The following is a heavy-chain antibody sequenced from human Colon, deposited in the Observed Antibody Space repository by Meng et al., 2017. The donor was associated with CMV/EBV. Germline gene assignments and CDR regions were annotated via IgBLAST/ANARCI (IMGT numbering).Heavy chain of an antibody. CDR3: ARGGGGTSSDY. Sequence: ASVKVSCKTSGYTFTDYDVNWVRQAPGQGLEWMGWMTPSSGYPGYAPKFQGRVTMTRSTSISTAYMELSGLTSKDTAVYYCARGGGGTSSDYWGQGTLVTVSS. CDR1: GYTFTDYD. V-gene: IGHV1-8*01. CDR2: MTPSSGYP. J-gene: IGHJ4*02. D-gene: IGHD6-6*01.